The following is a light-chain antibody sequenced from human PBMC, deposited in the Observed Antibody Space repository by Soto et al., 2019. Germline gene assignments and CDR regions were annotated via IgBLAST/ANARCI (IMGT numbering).Light chain of an antibody. Sequence: DFEVTQSRYARCACVGDRVTITCRASQSISSWLAWYQQKPGKAPKLLIYDVSSLESGVPSRFSGSGSGTEFTLTISTLQPDDFATYYGQQYNSIPAFRQGTKG. CDR2: DVS. CDR3: QQYNSIPA. V-gene: IGKV1-5*01. J-gene: IGKJ1*01. CDR1: QSISSW.